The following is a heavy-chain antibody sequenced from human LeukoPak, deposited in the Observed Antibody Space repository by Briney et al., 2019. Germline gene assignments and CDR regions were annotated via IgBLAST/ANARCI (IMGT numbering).Heavy chain of an antibody. CDR1: GYTFTSYG. CDR3: ATPEEGYYGSGRTDKYGMDV. D-gene: IGHD3-10*01. CDR2: ISAYNGNT. V-gene: IGHV1-18*01. J-gene: IGHJ6*02. Sequence: ASVKVSCKASGYTFTSYGISWVRQAPGQGLEWMGWISAYNGNTNYAQKLQGRVTMTTDTSTSTAYMELRSLRSDDTAVYYCATPEEGYYGSGRTDKYGMDVWGQGTTVTVSS.